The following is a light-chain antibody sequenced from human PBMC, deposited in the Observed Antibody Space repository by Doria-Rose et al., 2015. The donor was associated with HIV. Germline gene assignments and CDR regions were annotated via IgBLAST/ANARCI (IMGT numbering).Light chain of an antibody. CDR2: VAS. CDR1: QSISTY. Sequence: LSASVGDRVTITCRASQSISTYLNWYQQKPGKAPKLLIYVASSLQSGVPSRFSGSGSGTDFTLAISSLQPEDSATYYCQQSYSTPLFTLGPGTKVDIK. J-gene: IGKJ3*01. V-gene: IGKV1-39*01. CDR3: QQSYSTPLFT.